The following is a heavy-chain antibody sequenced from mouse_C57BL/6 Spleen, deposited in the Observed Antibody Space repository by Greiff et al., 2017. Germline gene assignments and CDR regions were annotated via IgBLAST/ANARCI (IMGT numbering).Heavy chain of an antibody. CDR3: ARESSGEAWFAY. V-gene: IGHV1-76*01. CDR2: IYPGSGNT. Sequence: QVQLQQSGAELVRPGASVKLSCKASGYTFTDYYINWVKQRPGQGLEWIARIYPGSGNTYYNEKFKGKATLTADKSSSTAYMQLSSLTSEDSAVDFCARESSGEAWFAYWGQGTLVTVSA. J-gene: IGHJ3*01. D-gene: IGHD3-2*02. CDR1: GYTFTDYY.